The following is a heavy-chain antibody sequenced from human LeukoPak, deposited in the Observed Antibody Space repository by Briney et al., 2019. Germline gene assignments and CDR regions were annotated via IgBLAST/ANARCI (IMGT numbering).Heavy chain of an antibody. Sequence: KTSETLSLTCTVSGGSISGSSYYWGWIRQPPGKGLEWIGSIYYSGSTYYNPSLKSRVTISVDTSKNQFSLKLSSVTAADTAVYYCARRVGANIKRLNWFDPWGQGTLVTVSS. V-gene: IGHV4-39*01. J-gene: IGHJ5*02. CDR2: IYYSGST. CDR1: GGSISGSSYY. D-gene: IGHD1-26*01. CDR3: ARRVGANIKRLNWFDP.